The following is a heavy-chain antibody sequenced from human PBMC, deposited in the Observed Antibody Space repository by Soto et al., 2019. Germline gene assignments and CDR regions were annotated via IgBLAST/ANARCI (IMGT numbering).Heavy chain of an antibody. J-gene: IGHJ1*01. CDR3: ARRDLVDYGDGEYFQH. CDR2: ISGSGDKT. V-gene: IGHV3-23*01. CDR1: GFTFSSYA. Sequence: GGSLRLSCAASGFTFSSYAMSWVRQAPGKGLEWVSAISGSGDKTYYADSVKGRFTISRDNSKNTLYLQMNSLRVEDTAVYYCARRDLVDYGDGEYFQHWGQGTLVTVSS. D-gene: IGHD4-17*01.